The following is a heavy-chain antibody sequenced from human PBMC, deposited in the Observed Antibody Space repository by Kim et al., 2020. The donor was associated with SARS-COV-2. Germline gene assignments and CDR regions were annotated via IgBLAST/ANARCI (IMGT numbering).Heavy chain of an antibody. Sequence: SETLSLTCTVSGGSISSSSYYWGWIRQPPGKGLEWFGSTYYSGSTYYNSSPKSRVTISVDTSKNQFSLKLRSVTAADTAVYYCARLLLYYYDSSGRRFVPRGQGNLVTVSS. CDR2: TYYSGST. D-gene: IGHD3-22*01. CDR3: ARLLLYYYDSSGRRFVP. V-gene: IGHV4-39*01. J-gene: IGHJ5*02. CDR1: GGSISSSSYY.